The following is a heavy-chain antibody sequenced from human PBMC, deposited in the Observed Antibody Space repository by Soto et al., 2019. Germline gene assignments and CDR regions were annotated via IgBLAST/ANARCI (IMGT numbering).Heavy chain of an antibody. J-gene: IGHJ4*02. V-gene: IGHV4-30-4*01. CDR2: ISYSGST. CDR1: GGSISSGNYY. Sequence: PSATLSLTCTVSGGSISSGNYYWSWIRQPPGKGLEWIGFISYSGSTYYSASLQSRVTMSVDTSKNQFSLNLSFVTAADTAVYYCATMGTPATGLYYFDYWGQGTLVTVSS. CDR3: ATMGTPATGLYYFDY. D-gene: IGHD1-7*01.